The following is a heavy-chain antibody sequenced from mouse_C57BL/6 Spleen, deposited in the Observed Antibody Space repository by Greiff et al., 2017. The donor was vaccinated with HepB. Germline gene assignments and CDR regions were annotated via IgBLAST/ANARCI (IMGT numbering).Heavy chain of an antibody. CDR1: GFTFSSYA. J-gene: IGHJ1*03. CDR3: ARGGYYVYWYFDV. V-gene: IGHV5-4*03. CDR2: ISDGGSYT. D-gene: IGHD2-3*01. Sequence: EVNVVESGGGLVKPGGSLKLSCAASGFTFSSYAMSWVRQTPEKRLEWVATISDGGSYTYYPDNVKGRFTISRDNAKNNLYLQMSHLKSEDTAMYYCARGGYYVYWYFDVWGTGTTVTVSS.